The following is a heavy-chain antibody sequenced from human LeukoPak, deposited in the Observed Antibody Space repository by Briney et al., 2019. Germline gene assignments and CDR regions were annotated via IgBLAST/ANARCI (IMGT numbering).Heavy chain of an antibody. V-gene: IGHV3-30*04. D-gene: IGHD3-3*01. J-gene: IGHJ4*02. CDR1: GFTFDDYA. CDR2: ISYDGSNK. CDR3: ARTRGYDFWSHGYFDY. Sequence: GGSLRLSCAASGFTFDDYAMHWVRQAPGKGLEWVAVISYDGSNKYYADSVKGRFTISRDNSKNTLYLQMNSLRAEDTAVYYCARTRGYDFWSHGYFDYWGQGTLVTVSS.